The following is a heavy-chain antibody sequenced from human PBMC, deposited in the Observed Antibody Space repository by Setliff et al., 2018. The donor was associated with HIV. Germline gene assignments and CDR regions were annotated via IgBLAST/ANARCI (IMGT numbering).Heavy chain of an antibody. CDR3: ARGRHAVVVTALEHDY. D-gene: IGHD2-21*02. Sequence: GASVKVSCKASKGTFTTYRFTWVRQAPGQGLEWMGRIIPILGTANYAQNFQGRVTISADESTSTAYMELSSLRSEDTAVYYCARGRHAVVVTALEHDYWGQGTLVTVSS. CDR1: KGTFTTYR. V-gene: IGHV1-69*11. J-gene: IGHJ4*02. CDR2: IIPILGTA.